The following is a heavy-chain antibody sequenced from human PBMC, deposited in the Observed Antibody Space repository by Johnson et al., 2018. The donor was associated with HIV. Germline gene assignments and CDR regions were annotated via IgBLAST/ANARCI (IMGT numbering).Heavy chain of an antibody. J-gene: IGHJ3*01. D-gene: IGHD5-12*01. CDR2: IIFDGVYK. CDR3: ASGDDDGF. CDR1: GFPFRDSA. V-gene: IGHV3-30*14. Sequence: QVQLVESGGGLIQPGGSLTLSCAASGFPFRDSAMHWVRQAPGRGMEWLAVIIFDGVYKHHAESVRGRFTISRDNSKNTLFLQINSLRAEDTAVYFCASGDDDGFWGQGTMVTVSS.